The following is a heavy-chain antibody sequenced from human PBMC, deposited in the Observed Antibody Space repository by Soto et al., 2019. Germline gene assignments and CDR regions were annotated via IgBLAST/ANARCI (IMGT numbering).Heavy chain of an antibody. CDR3: ARTLEASSIAAPWYYFDY. Sequence: SVKVSCKASGGTFSSYAISWVRQAPGQGLEWMGGIIPIFGTANYAQKFQGRVTITADESTSTAYMELSSLRSEDTAVYYCARTLEASSIAAPWYYFDYWGQGTLVTVS. J-gene: IGHJ4*02. CDR1: GGTFSSYA. D-gene: IGHD6-6*01. V-gene: IGHV1-69*13. CDR2: IIPIFGTA.